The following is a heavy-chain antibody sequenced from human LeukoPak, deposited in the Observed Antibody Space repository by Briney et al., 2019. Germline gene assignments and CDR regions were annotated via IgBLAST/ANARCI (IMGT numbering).Heavy chain of an antibody. Sequence: GGSLRLSCAASGFTFSSYAMSWVRQAPGKGLEWVSAISGSGDITYYADSVKGRFTISRGNSKNTLYLQMDSLRAEDAAVYYCAKDNGVIVSGYFDLWGQGTLLTVSS. D-gene: IGHD2-8*01. J-gene: IGHJ4*02. CDR3: AKDNGVIVSGYFDL. CDR1: GFTFSSYA. V-gene: IGHV3-23*01. CDR2: ISGSGDIT.